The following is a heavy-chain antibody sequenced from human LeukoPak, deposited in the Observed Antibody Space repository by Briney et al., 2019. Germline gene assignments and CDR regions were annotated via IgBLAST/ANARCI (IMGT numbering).Heavy chain of an antibody. D-gene: IGHD6-13*01. J-gene: IGHJ4*02. CDR1: GYTFATNW. CDR2: IYPGDSDT. Sequence: GESLKISCKGVGYTFATNWIGWVGQMPGKGLEWMGIIYPGDSDTRYSPSFQGQVTISADKSISTAYLQWSSLKASDTAMYYCAIASGGFDYWGQGTLVTVSS. CDR3: AIASGGFDY. V-gene: IGHV5-51*01.